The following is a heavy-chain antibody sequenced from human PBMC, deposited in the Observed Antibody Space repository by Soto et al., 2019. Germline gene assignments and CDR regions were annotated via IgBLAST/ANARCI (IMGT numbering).Heavy chain of an antibody. Sequence: PSETLSLTCTVSGGSLSSGGYYWSWIRQHPGKGLEWIGYIYYSGSTYYNPSLKSRVTISGDTSKHQFSLKLSSVTAADTAVYYCARSPKGAPARGSWFDPWGQGTLVTVSS. CDR3: ARSPKGAPARGSWFDP. J-gene: IGHJ5*02. D-gene: IGHD6-6*01. CDR2: IYYSGST. CDR1: GGSLSSGGYY. V-gene: IGHV4-31*03.